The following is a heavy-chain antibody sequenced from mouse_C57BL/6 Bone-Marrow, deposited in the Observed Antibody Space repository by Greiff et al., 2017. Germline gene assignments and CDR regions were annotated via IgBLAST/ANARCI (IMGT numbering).Heavy chain of an antibody. V-gene: IGHV10-3*01. CDR3: VRGSTMITDYFDY. D-gene: IGHD2-4*01. CDR2: LRSKSSNYAT. Sequence: EVQLVESGGGLVQPKGSLKLSCAASGFTFNTYAMHWVRQAPGKGLEWVARLRSKSSNYATYYADSVKDRFTISRDDSQSLLYLQMNNLKTEDTAMYYCVRGSTMITDYFDYWGQGTTLTVSS. CDR1: GFTFNTYA. J-gene: IGHJ2*01.